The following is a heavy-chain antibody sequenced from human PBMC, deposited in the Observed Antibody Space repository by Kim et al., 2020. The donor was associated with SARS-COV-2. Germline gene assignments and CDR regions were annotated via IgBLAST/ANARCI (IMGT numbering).Heavy chain of an antibody. CDR3: ARDPAIVATIQGRYYFDY. CDR2: ISSSSSTI. CDR1: GFTFSSYS. D-gene: IGHD5-12*01. Sequence: GGSLRLSCAASGFTFSSYSMNWVRQAPGKGLEWVSYISSSSSTIYYADSVKGRFTISRDNAKNSLYLQMNSLRDEDTAVYYCARDPAIVATIQGRYYFDYWGQGTLVTVSS. J-gene: IGHJ4*02. V-gene: IGHV3-48*02.